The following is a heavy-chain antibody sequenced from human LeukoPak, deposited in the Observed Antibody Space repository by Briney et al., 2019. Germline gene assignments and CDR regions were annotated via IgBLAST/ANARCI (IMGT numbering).Heavy chain of an antibody. CDR3: ARAGPKYYDILTGPHPFDY. Sequence: GGSLRLSCAASGFTFSSYSMNWVRQAPGKGLEWVSSISSSSSYIYYADSVKGRFTISRDNAKNSLYLQMNSLRAEDTAVYYCARAGPKYYDILTGPHPFDYWGQGTLVTVSS. V-gene: IGHV3-21*01. J-gene: IGHJ4*02. CDR1: GFTFSSYS. CDR2: ISSSSSYI. D-gene: IGHD3-9*01.